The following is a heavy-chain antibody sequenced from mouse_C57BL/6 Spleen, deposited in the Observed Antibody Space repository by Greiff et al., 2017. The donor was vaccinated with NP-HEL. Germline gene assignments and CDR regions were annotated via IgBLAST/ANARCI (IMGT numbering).Heavy chain of an antibody. V-gene: IGHV14-4*01. CDR3: TTYYGSSLYYAMDY. CDR2: IDPENGDT. CDR1: GFNIKDDY. Sequence: EVQLQQSGAELVRPGASVKLSCTASGFNIKDDYMHWVKQRPEQGLEWIGWIDPENGDTEYASKFQGKATITADTSSNTAYLQLSSLTSEDTAVYYCTTYYGSSLYYAMDYWGQRTSVTVSS. D-gene: IGHD1-1*01. J-gene: IGHJ4*01.